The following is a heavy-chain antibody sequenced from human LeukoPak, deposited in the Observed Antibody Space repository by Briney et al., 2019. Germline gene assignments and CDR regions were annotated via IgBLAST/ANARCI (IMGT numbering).Heavy chain of an antibody. V-gene: IGHV3-7*01. CDR2: IRRDGSET. D-gene: IGHD6-19*01. Sequence: GGSLRLSCAASGFTFSNYWMTWVRRAPGKGLEWVANIRRDGSETHYVDSVMGRFTISRDNAKNSLYLQMNSLRAEDTAVYYCARGRIAVAGTYIPSNWGPQLYYMDVWGKGTTVTVSS. J-gene: IGHJ6*03. CDR1: GFTFSNYW. CDR3: ARGRIAVAGTYIPSNWGPQLYYMDV.